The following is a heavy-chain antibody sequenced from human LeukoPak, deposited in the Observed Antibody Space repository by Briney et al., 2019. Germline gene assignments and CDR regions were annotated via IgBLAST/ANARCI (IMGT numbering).Heavy chain of an antibody. Sequence: SETLSLTGTFSCGSIISSSYYWGWIRQPPRKGLQWIGEIKHSGSTNYNPSLKSRVTISVDTSKNQFSLKLSSVTAADTAVYYCARQTAAYDILTGYYPGYYYYYYMDVWGKGTTVTISS. CDR2: IKHSGST. V-gene: IGHV4-39*07. CDR3: ARQTAAYDILTGYYPGYYYYYYMDV. CDR1: CGSIISSSYY. D-gene: IGHD3-9*01. J-gene: IGHJ6*03.